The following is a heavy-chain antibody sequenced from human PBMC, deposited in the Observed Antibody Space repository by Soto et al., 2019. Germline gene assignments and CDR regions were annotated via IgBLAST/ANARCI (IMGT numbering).Heavy chain of an antibody. CDR2: IYVGGAT. D-gene: IGHD2-15*01. V-gene: IGHV3-66*01. J-gene: IGHJ5*02. Sequence: DEQLVESGGGLVQPGGSLRLSCAASGITVSTNYMSWVRQAPGQGLQWVSVIYVGGATYYADSVKGRFSISRDNSKNTVYLQMNSLRAEDTAVYYCARASGYWSGGNCYNWFDPWGQGTLVTVSS. CDR1: GITVSTNY. CDR3: ARASGYWSGGNCYNWFDP.